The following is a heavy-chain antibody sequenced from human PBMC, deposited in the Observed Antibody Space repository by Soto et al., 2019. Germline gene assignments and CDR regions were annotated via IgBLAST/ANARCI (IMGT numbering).Heavy chain of an antibody. D-gene: IGHD3-3*01. CDR2: IYYSGST. CDR1: GGSIISGGYY. J-gene: IGHJ6*02. Sequence: QVQLQESGPGLVKPSQTLSLTCTVSGGSIISGGYYWSWIRQHPGNGLEWIGYIYYSGSTYYNPSLKSRVNISVDTSKNQFSLKLSSVTSADTAVYYCERKPAPRFAYYGMDVWGQGTTVTDSS. V-gene: IGHV4-31*03. CDR3: ERKPAPRFAYYGMDV.